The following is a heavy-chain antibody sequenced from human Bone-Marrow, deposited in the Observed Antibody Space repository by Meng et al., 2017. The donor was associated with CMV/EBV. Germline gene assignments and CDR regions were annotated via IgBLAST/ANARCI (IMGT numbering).Heavy chain of an antibody. CDR1: GFTFSSYS. CDR2: ISSSSSTI. Sequence: GGSLRLSCAASGFTFSSYSMNWVRQAPGKGLEWVSYISSSSSTIYYADSVKGRFTISRDNAKNSLYLQMNSLRAEDTAVYYCARELNLNHDYSSYYNWFDPWGQGTLVTVSS. V-gene: IGHV3-48*04. CDR3: ARELNLNHDYSSYYNWFDP. D-gene: IGHD4-11*01. J-gene: IGHJ5*02.